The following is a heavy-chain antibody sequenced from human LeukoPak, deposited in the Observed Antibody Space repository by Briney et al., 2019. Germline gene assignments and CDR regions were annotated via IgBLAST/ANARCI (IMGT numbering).Heavy chain of an antibody. CDR3: VRDTRWLQLRTYDAFDI. Sequence: ASVTVSYKSSGYTFVNFAISWVRQAPGQGLEWMGWISGYDGTTKYAERFRDRVTVTTDTSATTAYLDLRSLRSDDTAVYYCVRDTRWLQLRTYDAFDIWGKGSMVIVSS. V-gene: IGHV1-18*04. CDR1: GYTFVNFA. CDR2: ISGYDGTT. J-gene: IGHJ3*02. D-gene: IGHD5-24*01.